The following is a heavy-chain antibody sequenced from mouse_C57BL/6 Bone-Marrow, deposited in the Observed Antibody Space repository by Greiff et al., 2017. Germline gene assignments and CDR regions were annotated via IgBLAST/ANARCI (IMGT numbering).Heavy chain of an antibody. Sequence: QVQLQQPVAELVMPGASVKLSCKASGYTFTSYWMHWVKQRPGQGLEWIGEIDPSDSYTNYNQKFKGKSTLTVDKSSSTAYMQLSSLTSEDSAVYYCARTYGSAWFAYWGQGTLVTVSA. CDR2: IDPSDSYT. D-gene: IGHD1-2*01. CDR1: GYTFTSYW. J-gene: IGHJ3*01. CDR3: ARTYGSAWFAY. V-gene: IGHV1-69*01.